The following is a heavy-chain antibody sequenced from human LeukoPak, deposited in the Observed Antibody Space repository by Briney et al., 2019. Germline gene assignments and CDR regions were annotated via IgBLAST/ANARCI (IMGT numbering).Heavy chain of an antibody. Sequence: PGGSLRLSCAASGFTFSSFNMNWVRQTPGKGLEWVSSISSRQNDVQYADSVEGRFTISRDNAKNSLYLQMNTLRAEDTAVYFCAREVGSGWNYCDLWGQGTRDSV. V-gene: IGHV3-21*01. J-gene: IGHJ4*02. CDR2: ISSRQNDV. CDR1: GFTFSSFN. D-gene: IGHD6-19*01. CDR3: AREVGSGWNYCDL.